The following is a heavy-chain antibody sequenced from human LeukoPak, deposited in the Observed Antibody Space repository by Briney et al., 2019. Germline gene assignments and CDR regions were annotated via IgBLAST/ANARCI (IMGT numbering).Heavy chain of an antibody. J-gene: IGHJ1*01. CDR3: ARLPQH. V-gene: IGHV4-34*01. Sequence: SETLSLTCAVYGGSFSGYYWSWIRQPPGKGLEWIGEINHSGSTNYNPSLKSRVTISVDTSKNQFSLKLSSVTAADTAVYYCARLPQHWGQGTLVTVSS. CDR2: INHSGST. CDR1: GGSFSGYY.